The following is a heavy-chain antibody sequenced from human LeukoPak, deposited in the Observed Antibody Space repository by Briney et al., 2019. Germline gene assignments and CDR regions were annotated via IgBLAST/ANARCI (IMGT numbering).Heavy chain of an antibody. CDR3: ARDLCLIRYCSSTRYFDY. CDR2: ISYDGSNK. CDR1: GFTFSSYA. J-gene: IGHJ4*02. V-gene: IGHV3-30-3*01. Sequence: PGGSLRLSCAASGFTFSSYAMHWVRQAPGKGLEWVAVISYDGSNKYYADSVKGRFTISRDNSKNTLYLQMNSLRAEDTAVYYCARDLCLIRYCSSTRYFDYWGQGTLVTVSS. D-gene: IGHD2-2*01.